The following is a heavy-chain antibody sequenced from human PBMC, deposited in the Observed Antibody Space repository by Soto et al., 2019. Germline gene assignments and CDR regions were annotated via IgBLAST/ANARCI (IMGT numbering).Heavy chain of an antibody. CDR2: ISANNGDT. CDR1: GYTFSNTG. D-gene: IGHD3-22*01. V-gene: IGHV1-18*01. Sequence: QVHLVQSGAEVKKPGTSVKVSCKTSGYTFSNTGISWVRQAPGQGLEWMGWISANNGDTNYAQKLQRRVTMTTDTSTSTAYMELRSLRSDDTAVYYCARDLGYYDSSGYLGRAFDIWGQGTMVTVSS. J-gene: IGHJ3*02. CDR3: ARDLGYYDSSGYLGRAFDI.